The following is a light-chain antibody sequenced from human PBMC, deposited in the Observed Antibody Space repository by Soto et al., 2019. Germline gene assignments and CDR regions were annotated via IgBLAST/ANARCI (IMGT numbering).Light chain of an antibody. J-gene: IGKJ4*01. CDR1: QDIKNY. CDR2: DAS. V-gene: IGKV1-33*01. Sequence: DVQMTQSPSSLSASVVDRFTITFHASQDIKNYLNWYQQKSGKAPKLLIYDASDLETGVPSRFSGSGSGTDFTFTINSLQPEDIATYYCQQYDNLPLTFGGGTKVDI. CDR3: QQYDNLPLT.